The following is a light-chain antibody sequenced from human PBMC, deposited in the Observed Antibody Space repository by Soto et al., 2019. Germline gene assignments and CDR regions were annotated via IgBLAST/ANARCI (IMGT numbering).Light chain of an antibody. J-gene: IGKJ2*01. V-gene: IGKV1-5*03. CDR2: EAS. CDR3: QQYSSYSPYT. CDR1: QTVYTW. Sequence: HMTQSPSTLSAPLGDRVTITCRPSQTVYTWLAWYQQKPGTAPKLLIYEASTLHSGVPSRFSGSGSGTEFTLVISRLQPDDLATYYCQQYSSYSPYTFGQGTEVDI.